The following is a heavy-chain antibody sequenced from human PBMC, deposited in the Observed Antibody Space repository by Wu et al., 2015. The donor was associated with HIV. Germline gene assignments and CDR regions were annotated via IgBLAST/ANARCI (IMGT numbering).Heavy chain of an antibody. Sequence: QVQLVQSGAEVKKPGSSVKVSCKASGGTFSSYAFSWVRQAPGQGLEWIGGIIPVFDTTNYAQKFQGRVTITTDESTSTAYMELSSLRSEDTAVYYCARDGGVATMRMGNDVFDIWGQGTMVTVSS. J-gene: IGHJ3*02. D-gene: IGHD5-12*01. CDR3: ARDGGVATMRMGNDVFDI. CDR2: IIPVFDTT. CDR1: GGTFSSYA. V-gene: IGHV1-69*05.